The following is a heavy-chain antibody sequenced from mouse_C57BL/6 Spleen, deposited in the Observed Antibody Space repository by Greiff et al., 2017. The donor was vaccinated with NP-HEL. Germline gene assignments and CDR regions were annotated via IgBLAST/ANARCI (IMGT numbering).Heavy chain of an antibody. CDR1: GYAFSSYW. D-gene: IGHD1-1*01. J-gene: IGHJ4*01. CDR2: IYPGDGDT. V-gene: IGHV1-80*01. CDR3: ARFPYGSPYAMDY. Sequence: VKLMESGAELVKPGASVKISCKASGYAFSSYWMNWVKQRPGKGLEWIGQIYPGDGDTNYNGKFKGKATLTADKSSSTAYMQLSSLTSEDSAVYFCARFPYGSPYAMDYWGQGTSVTVSS.